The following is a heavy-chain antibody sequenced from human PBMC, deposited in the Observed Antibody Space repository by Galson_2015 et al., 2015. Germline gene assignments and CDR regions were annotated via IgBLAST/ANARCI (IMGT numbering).Heavy chain of an antibody. CDR2: IDHQEGDGKT. D-gene: IGHD3-3*01. V-gene: IGHV1-24*01. CDR1: GDTLIELG. Sequence: SVKVSCKVSGDTLIELGMHWVRQSPGKGLEYMGGIDHQEGDGKTIYAEKFQGRVVMTEDTSTDTAYMELSSLSSDDTAVYYCTTADLWSGDFDYWGQGTLVTVSS. CDR3: TTADLWSGDFDY. J-gene: IGHJ4*01.